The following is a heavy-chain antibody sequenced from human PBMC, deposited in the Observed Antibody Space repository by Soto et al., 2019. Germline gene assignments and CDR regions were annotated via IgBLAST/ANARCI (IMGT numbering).Heavy chain of an antibody. V-gene: IGHV4-30-4*01. Sequence: PSETLSLTCTVSGGSISSGNYYWSWICQPPGKGLEWIGYIYYSGTTYSNPSLNGRVTISVDTSKNQFSLKLSSVTAADTALYYCARYYYDSSAYHFVGLDFWGQGTLVTVSS. CDR1: GGSISSGNYY. D-gene: IGHD3-22*01. J-gene: IGHJ4*02. CDR2: IYYSGTT. CDR3: ARYYYDSSAYHFVGLDF.